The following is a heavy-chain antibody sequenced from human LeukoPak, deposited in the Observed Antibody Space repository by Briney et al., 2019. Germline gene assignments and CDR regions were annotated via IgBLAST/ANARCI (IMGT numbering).Heavy chain of an antibody. J-gene: IGHJ5*02. CDR3: ARHGHDFWSGQNWFDP. D-gene: IGHD3-3*01. CDR1: GYTFSSYG. CDR2: ISAYNGNT. Sequence: GASVKVSCKASGYTFSSYGISWVRQAPGQGLEWMGWISAYNGNTNYAQKFRGRVTMTTDTSTSTTYMEVRSLRSDDTAVYYCARHGHDFWSGQNWFDPWGQGTLVTVSS. V-gene: IGHV1-18*01.